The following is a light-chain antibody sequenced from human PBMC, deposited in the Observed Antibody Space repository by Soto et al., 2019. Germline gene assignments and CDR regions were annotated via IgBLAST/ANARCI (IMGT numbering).Light chain of an antibody. CDR1: QSLTSSY. J-gene: IGKJ2*01. V-gene: IGKV3-20*01. CDR3: HQYESSPPSYT. Sequence: EIVLTQSPGTLSLSPGERATLSCRASQSLTSSYLAWYQQKPGQAPRLLIYGASSRATGIPDRFSGSGSGTDFTLTISRLEHEDFAVYYCHQYESSPPSYTFGQGTKLEIK. CDR2: GAS.